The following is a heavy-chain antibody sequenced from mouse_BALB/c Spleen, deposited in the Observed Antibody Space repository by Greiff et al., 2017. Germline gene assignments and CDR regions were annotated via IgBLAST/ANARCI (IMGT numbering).Heavy chain of an antibody. Sequence: VQLQQPGAELVMPGASVKMSCKASGYTFTDYWMHWVKQRPGQGLEWIGAIDTSDSYTSYNQKFKGKATLTVDESSSTAYMQLSSLTSEDSAVYYCARWTTMITNYFDYWGQGTTLTVSS. J-gene: IGHJ2*01. CDR1: GYTFTDYW. CDR2: IDTSDSYT. V-gene: IGHV1-69*01. D-gene: IGHD2-4*01. CDR3: ARWTTMITNYFDY.